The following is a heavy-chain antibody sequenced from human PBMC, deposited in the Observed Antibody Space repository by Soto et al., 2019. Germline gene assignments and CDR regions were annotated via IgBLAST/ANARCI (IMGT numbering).Heavy chain of an antibody. Sequence: DLEESGGGLVKPGGSLRLSCTASGFIFSDYYMSWIRQAPGKGLEWVSDISNSGRITHHADSVEGRFTISRDNAKDSLYLQRNSLRPEDSAIYYCARDHGGGGLTLEYWGHGTLVTVSS. V-gene: IGHV3-11*01. J-gene: IGHJ4*01. CDR2: ISNSGRIT. CDR1: GFIFSDYY. D-gene: IGHD3-16*01. CDR3: ARDHGGGGLTLEY.